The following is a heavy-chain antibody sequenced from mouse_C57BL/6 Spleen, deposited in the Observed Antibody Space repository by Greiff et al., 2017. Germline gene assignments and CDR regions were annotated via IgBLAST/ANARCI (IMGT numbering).Heavy chain of an antibody. J-gene: IGHJ2*01. D-gene: IGHD1-1*01. Sequence: VQLQQSGPGLVQPSQCLSISCTVSGFSLTSYGVHWVRQSPGKGLEWLGVIWSGGSTDYKAAFISSLSISKDNSKSHVIFKMNSLQADDTAIYYCDRNYDGSSYFDDWGKGTTLTVAT. CDR1: GFSLTSYG. CDR3: DRNYDGSSYFDD. CDR2: IWSGGST. V-gene: IGHV2-2*01.